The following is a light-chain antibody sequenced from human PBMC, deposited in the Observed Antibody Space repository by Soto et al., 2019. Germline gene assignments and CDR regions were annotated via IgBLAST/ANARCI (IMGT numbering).Light chain of an antibody. J-gene: IGKJ4*01. Sequence: AIRMTQSPSSFSASTGDRVTITCRASQGISSYLAWYQQKPGKAPKLLIYAASTLQSGVPSRFSSSVSGTDFTLTISCLQSEDFATYYCQQYYSYPFAFGGGTKVEIK. CDR3: QQYYSYPFA. CDR2: AAS. V-gene: IGKV1-8*01. CDR1: QGISSY.